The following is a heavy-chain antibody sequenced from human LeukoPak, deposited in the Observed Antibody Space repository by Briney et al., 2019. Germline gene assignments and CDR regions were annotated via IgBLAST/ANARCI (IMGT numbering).Heavy chain of an antibody. CDR3: ARGIYGDYGLGY. CDR2: IYSSGSI. V-gene: IGHV4-4*07. D-gene: IGHD4-17*01. J-gene: IGHJ4*02. CDR1: GGSISSYY. Sequence: SETLSLTCTVSGGSISSYYWSWIRQPARKGLEWIGRIYSSGSINYNPSLKSRVTMSVDMPKNQFSLKLSSVTAADTAVYYCARGIYGDYGLGYWGQGTLVTVSS.